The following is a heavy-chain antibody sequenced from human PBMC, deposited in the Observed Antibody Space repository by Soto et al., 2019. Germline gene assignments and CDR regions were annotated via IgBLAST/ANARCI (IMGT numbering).Heavy chain of an antibody. CDR1: GFTFSSYG. D-gene: IGHD2-21*02. CDR3: AKGLAYCGGDCYSHFDL. Sequence: QVQLVESGGGVVQPGRSLRLSCAASGFTFSSYGMHWVRQAPGKGLEWVAVISYDGSNKYYADSVKGRFTISRDNSKNXPYLQMHSLRAEDTAVYYCAKGLAYCGGDCYSHFDLWGRGTLVTVSS. CDR2: ISYDGSNK. V-gene: IGHV3-30*18. J-gene: IGHJ2*01.